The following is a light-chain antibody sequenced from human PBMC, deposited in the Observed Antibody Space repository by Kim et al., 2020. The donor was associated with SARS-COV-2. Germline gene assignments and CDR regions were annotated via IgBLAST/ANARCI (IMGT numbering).Light chain of an antibody. CDR1: SSNIGSNY. J-gene: IGLJ3*02. Sequence: ELTQPPSASGTPGQRVTISCSGSSSNIGSNYVYWYQQLPGTAPKLLICRNNQRPSGVPDRFSGSKSGTSASLAISGLRSEDEADYYCAAWDDSLSGWVFGGGTQLTVL. V-gene: IGLV1-47*01. CDR2: RNN. CDR3: AAWDDSLSGWV.